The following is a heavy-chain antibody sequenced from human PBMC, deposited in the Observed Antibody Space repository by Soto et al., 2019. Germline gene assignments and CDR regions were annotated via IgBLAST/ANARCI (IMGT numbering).Heavy chain of an antibody. D-gene: IGHD2-8*02. CDR2: INPRDSDT. V-gene: IGHV5-51*03. CDR3: ARLADCSGETCQGRGWFDP. Sequence: EVQLVQSGAEVKKPGESLKISCKSSGYSFTDWWIGWLRQMPGKGLEWMGIINPRDSDTRYSPSFQGQVTISADKSISTAYLQWSRLEVSDTAMYYCARLADCSGETCQGRGWFDPWGPGTLVTVSS. J-gene: IGHJ5*02. CDR1: GYSFTDWW.